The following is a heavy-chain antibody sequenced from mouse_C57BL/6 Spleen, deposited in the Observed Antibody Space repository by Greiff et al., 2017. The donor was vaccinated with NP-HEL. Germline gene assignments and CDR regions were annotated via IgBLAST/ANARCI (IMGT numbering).Heavy chain of an antibody. J-gene: IGHJ2*01. CDR3: ARSLYGNYYFDY. Sequence: VQLQQPGAELVKPGASVKLSCTASGFNITDYYMHWVKQRTEQGLEWIGRIDPEDGETKYAPKFKGKATITADTSSNTAYLQLSSLTSEDTAVYYCARSLYGNYYFDYWGQGTTLTVSS. CDR1: GFNITDYY. D-gene: IGHD2-1*01. CDR2: IDPEDGET. V-gene: IGHV14-2*01.